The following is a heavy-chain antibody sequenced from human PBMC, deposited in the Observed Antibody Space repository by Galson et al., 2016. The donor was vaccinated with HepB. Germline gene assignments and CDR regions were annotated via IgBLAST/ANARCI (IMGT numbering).Heavy chain of an antibody. CDR3: ARDHYDSGAYYYDS. V-gene: IGHV3-33*01. CDR2: IWFDGSNK. CDR1: GFTFSRYN. D-gene: IGHD3-22*01. Sequence: SLRLSCAASGFTFSRYNMHWVCQAPGKGLEWVAVIWFDGSNKYYGDSVKGRFTISRDNSKNTLYLQMNSLRAEDTAVYYCARDHYDSGAYYYDSWGRGPWSPSPQ. J-gene: IGHJ4*02.